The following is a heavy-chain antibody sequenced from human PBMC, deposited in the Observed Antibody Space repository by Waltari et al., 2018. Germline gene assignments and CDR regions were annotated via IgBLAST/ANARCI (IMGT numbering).Heavy chain of an antibody. Sequence: QVQLVQAGAEVTKHGSSVNVSCKASGSTFSSYAIGWVLPAPRQGLEWMGGIIPILGIPNYAQKFQSRVTITADESTSTAYMELSSLRSEDTAVYYCARESEAADLLTRLMDYYYYMDVWGKGTTVTVSS. V-gene: IGHV1-69*04. D-gene: IGHD2-8*01. CDR2: IIPILGIP. CDR1: GSTFSSYA. J-gene: IGHJ6*03. CDR3: ARESEAADLLTRLMDYYYYMDV.